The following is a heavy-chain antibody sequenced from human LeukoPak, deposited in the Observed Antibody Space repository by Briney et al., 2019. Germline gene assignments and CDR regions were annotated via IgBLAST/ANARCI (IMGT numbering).Heavy chain of an antibody. Sequence: ASVKVSCKASGYTFTGYYMHWVRQAPGQGLEWMGWINPNSGGTNCAQKFQGRVTMTRDTSISTAYMELSRLRSDDTAVYYCARDLVGAIEGLDYWGQGTLVTVSS. V-gene: IGHV1-2*02. CDR3: ARDLVGAIEGLDY. J-gene: IGHJ4*02. D-gene: IGHD1-26*01. CDR1: GYTFTGYY. CDR2: INPNSGGT.